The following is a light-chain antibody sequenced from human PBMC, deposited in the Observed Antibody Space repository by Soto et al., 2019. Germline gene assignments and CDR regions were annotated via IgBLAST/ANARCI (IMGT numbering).Light chain of an antibody. CDR2: TAS. CDR3: QKSYSTPLS. CDR1: QSINNY. Sequence: DIQLTQSPSSLSASVGDRVTITCRASQSINNYLNWSQQKAGKAPKLLIYTASNLQSGVPSRFSGSGAGTDFSLTISSLQPEDFSTYYGQKSYSTPLSFGGGTKVEI. V-gene: IGKV1-39*01. J-gene: IGKJ4*01.